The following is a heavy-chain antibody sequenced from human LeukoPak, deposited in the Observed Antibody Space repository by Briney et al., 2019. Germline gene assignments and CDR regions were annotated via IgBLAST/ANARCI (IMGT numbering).Heavy chain of an antibody. J-gene: IGHJ4*02. CDR3: VKDASSGSHFDY. D-gene: IGHD6-25*01. CDR1: GVTLSSYA. V-gene: IGHV3-23*01. Sequence: GGSLRLSCAASGVTLSSYAMSWARQAPGKGLEWVSGISSSGSGGNTYYADSVKGRFTISRDNSKNTLYLQMNSLRAEDTAVYYCVKDASSGSHFDYWGQGTLVTVSS. CDR2: ISSSGSGGNT.